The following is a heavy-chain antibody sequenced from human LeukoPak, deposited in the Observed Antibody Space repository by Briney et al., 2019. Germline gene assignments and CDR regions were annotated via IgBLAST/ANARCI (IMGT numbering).Heavy chain of an antibody. CDR1: GFTVSNSC. CDR2: ICGGGST. Sequence: GGSLRLPCAASGFTVSNSCMNWVRQAPGKGLEWVSIICGGGSTDYADSVKGRFTISRDNSKNTLYLQMNSLRVDDTAVYYCARGDLDYGGQGTLVTVSS. V-gene: IGHV3-66*01. J-gene: IGHJ4*02. CDR3: ARGDLDY.